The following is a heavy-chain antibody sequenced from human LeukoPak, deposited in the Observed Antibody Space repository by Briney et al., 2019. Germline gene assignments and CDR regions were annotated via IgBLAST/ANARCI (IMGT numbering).Heavy chain of an antibody. CDR3: ARDSGGYHSIDS. CDR1: GGSINSGDYY. Sequence: PLETLSLTCTVSGGSINSGDYYWSWIRQPPGKGLEWIGYIYYSGSTYYNPSLKSRIIISVDTSKNQFSLKLSSVTAADTAVYYCARDSGGYHSIDSWGQGTLVTVSS. CDR2: IYYSGST. D-gene: IGHD2-15*01. J-gene: IGHJ4*02. V-gene: IGHV4-30-4*08.